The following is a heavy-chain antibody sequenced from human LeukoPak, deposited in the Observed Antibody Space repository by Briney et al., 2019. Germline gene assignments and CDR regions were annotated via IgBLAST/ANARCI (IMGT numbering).Heavy chain of an antibody. CDR3: ARLGGVEEFDY. D-gene: IGHD3-16*01. CDR1: GGSISSRNYD. V-gene: IGHV4-39*07. J-gene: IGHJ4*02. Sequence: SETLSLTSTVLGGSISSRNYDWGWSRLAPGKGVEWLGNIYYSGSAYYHPSLKSRVTLSVDTSKNQFSLKLSSVTAADTAVYYCARLGGVEEFDYWGQGTLVPVSS. CDR2: IYYSGSA.